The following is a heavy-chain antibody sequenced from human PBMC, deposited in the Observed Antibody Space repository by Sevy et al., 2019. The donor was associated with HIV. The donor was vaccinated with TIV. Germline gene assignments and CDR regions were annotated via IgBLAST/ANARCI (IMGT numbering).Heavy chain of an antibody. D-gene: IGHD3-22*01. Sequence: GGSLRLSCAGSGFTFSSYDMNWVRQAPGKGLEWISKISSSGSSIYYADSVKGRLTIARDNVKNSLNLQMNSLRAEDTALYYCARNGGAYDTGFDPWGQGTLVTVSS. CDR3: ARNGGAYDTGFDP. CDR1: GFTFSSYD. J-gene: IGHJ5*02. V-gene: IGHV3-48*03. CDR2: ISSSGSSI.